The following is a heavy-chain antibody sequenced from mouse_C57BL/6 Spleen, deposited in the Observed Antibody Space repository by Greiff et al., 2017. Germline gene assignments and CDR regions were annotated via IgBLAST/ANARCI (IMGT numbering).Heavy chain of an antibody. CDR1: GYTFTSYW. V-gene: IGHV1-64*01. D-gene: IGHD1-1*01. J-gene: IGHJ1*03. CDR3: ARGGDYYGSSCGWYFDV. CDR2: IHPNSGST. Sequence: QVQLQQPGAELVKPGASVKLSCKASGYTFTSYWMHWVKQRPGQGLEWIGMIHPNSGSTNYNEKFKSKATLTVDKSSSTAYMQLSSLTSEDSAVYYCARGGDYYGSSCGWYFDVWGTGTTVTVSS.